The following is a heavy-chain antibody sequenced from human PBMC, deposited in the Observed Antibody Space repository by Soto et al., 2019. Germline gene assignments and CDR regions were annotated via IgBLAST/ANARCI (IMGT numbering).Heavy chain of an antibody. V-gene: IGHV1-18*04. CDR3: ARDLADSYYYYGMDV. J-gene: IGHJ6*02. D-gene: IGHD6-19*01. CDR2: ISAYNGNT. CDR1: GYTFTSYG. Sequence: GASVKVSCKASGYTFTSYGISWVRQAPGQGLEWMGWISAYNGNTNYAQKLQGRVTMTTDTSTSTAYMELRSLRSDDTAVYYCARDLADSYYYYGMDVWGQGTTVTVSS.